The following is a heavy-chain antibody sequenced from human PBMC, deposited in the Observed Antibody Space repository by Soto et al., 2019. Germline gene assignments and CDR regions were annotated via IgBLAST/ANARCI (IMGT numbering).Heavy chain of an antibody. CDR2: ISYDGSNK. D-gene: IGHD2-21*02. V-gene: IGHV3-30-3*01. CDR1: GFTFSSYA. J-gene: IGHJ4*02. CDR3: ARAIVVVTAHFDY. Sequence: QVQLVESGGGVVQPGRSLRLSCAASGFTFSSYAMHWVRQAPGKGLEWVAVISYDGSNKYYADSVKGRFTISRDNSKNTLYLQMNSLTAEDTAVYYCARAIVVVTAHFDYWGQRTLVTVSS.